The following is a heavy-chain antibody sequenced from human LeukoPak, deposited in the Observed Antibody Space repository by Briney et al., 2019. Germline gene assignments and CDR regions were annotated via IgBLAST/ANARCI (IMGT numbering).Heavy chain of an antibody. CDR1: GYTFTSYG. CDR2: ISAYNGNT. J-gene: IGHJ5*02. V-gene: IGHV1-18*01. D-gene: IGHD3-10*01. Sequence: GASVKVSCKASGYTFTSYGISWVRQVPGQGLEWMGWISAYNGNTNYAQKLQGRVTMATDTSTSTAYMELRSLRSDDTAVYYCARGLLWFGEPRNNWFDPWGQGTLVTVSS. CDR3: ARGLLWFGEPRNNWFDP.